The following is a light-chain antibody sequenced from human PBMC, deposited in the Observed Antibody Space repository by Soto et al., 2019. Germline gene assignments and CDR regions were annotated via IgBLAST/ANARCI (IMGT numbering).Light chain of an antibody. CDR3: QQLNSYPSIT. CDR1: QSISSW. Sequence: DIQMTQSPSTLSSSVGDIVTITCRSSQSISSWLAWYQQKPGKAPKLLIYAASTLQSGVPSRFSGSGSGTEFTLTISSLQPEDFATYYCQQLNSYPSITFGQGTRLEIK. V-gene: IGKV1-9*01. CDR2: AAS. J-gene: IGKJ5*01.